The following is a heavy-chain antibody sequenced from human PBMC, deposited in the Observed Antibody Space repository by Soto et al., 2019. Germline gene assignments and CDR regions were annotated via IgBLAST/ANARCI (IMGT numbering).Heavy chain of an antibody. CDR1: GFTFSSYS. Sequence: GGSLRLSCAASGFTFSSYSMNWVRQAPGKGLEWVSYISSSSSTIYYADSVKGRFTISRDNAKNSLYLQMNSLRAEDTAVYYCARSLRSYYYYYMDVWGKGTTVTVSS. V-gene: IGHV3-48*01. CDR2: ISSSSSTI. J-gene: IGHJ6*03. CDR3: ARSLRSYYYYYMDV.